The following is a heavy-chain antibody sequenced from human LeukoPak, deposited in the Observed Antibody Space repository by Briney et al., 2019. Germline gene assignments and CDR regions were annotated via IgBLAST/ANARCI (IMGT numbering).Heavy chain of an antibody. D-gene: IGHD2-21*01. Sequence: SETLSLTCAVYGGSFSGYYWSWIRQPPGKGLEWIGEINHSGSTNYNPSLKSRVTISVDTSKNQFSLKLSSVTAADTAVYYCARAHARGGDFDYWGQGTLVTVSS. J-gene: IGHJ4*02. CDR3: ARAHARGGDFDY. CDR1: GGSFSGYY. CDR2: INHSGST. V-gene: IGHV4-34*01.